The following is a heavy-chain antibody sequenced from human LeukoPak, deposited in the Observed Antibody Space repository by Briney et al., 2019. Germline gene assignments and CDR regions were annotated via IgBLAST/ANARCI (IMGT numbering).Heavy chain of an antibody. J-gene: IGHJ3*02. CDR2: ISAAGGVT. V-gene: IGHV3-23*01. CDR1: GFTFSSFA. Sequence: PGGSLRLSCAASGFTFSSFAISWVRQAPGKGLEWVSAISAAGGVTYYADSVKGRFTISRDNSKNTLYLQMNSLRAEDTAVYYCAKDLYYYDSSGLALFAFDIWGQGTMVTVSS. CDR3: AKDLYYYDSSGLALFAFDI. D-gene: IGHD3-22*01.